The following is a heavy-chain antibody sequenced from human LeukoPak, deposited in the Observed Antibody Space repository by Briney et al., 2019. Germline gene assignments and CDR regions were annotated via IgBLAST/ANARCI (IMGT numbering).Heavy chain of an antibody. D-gene: IGHD5-18*01. Sequence: PSETLSLTSAVYGGCFSGDYWSWIRQPPGKGLEWIGEINHSGSTNYNPSLKSRVTTSVDTSKNQFSLKLSSVTAADTAVYYCARGAHTAMVYYYYGMDVWGQGTTVTVSS. CDR3: ARGAHTAMVYYYYGMDV. CDR1: GGCFSGDY. J-gene: IGHJ6*02. V-gene: IGHV4-34*01. CDR2: INHSGST.